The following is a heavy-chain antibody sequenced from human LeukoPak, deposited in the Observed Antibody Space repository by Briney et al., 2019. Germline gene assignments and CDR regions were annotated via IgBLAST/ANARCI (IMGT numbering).Heavy chain of an antibody. CDR1: GGSFSSYA. CDR2: IIPFFDTP. CDR3: ARSFGGGDYLTADFDY. V-gene: IGHV1-69*05. Sequence: GASVKVSCKASGGSFSSYALSWVRQAPGQGLEWMGGIIPFFDTPNYAQKFQGRVTINTDESTRTAYMELRSLRSDDTAVYYCARSFGGGDYLTADFDYWGQGTLVTVSS. J-gene: IGHJ4*02. D-gene: IGHD4-17*01.